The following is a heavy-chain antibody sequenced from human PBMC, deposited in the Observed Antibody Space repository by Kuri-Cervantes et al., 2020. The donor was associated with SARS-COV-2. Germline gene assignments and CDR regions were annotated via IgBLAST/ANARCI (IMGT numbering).Heavy chain of an antibody. D-gene: IGHD2-2*01. J-gene: IGHJ4*02. V-gene: IGHV1-2*02. CDR1: GYTFTDYY. CDR3: VRDLAVVAPAATDDY. Sequence: ASVKVSCKASGYTFTDYYMHWVRQAPGQGLEWMGWINPNNGATDNAQKFQGRVTMTLDTSISTAYMELSRLRSDDTAVYYCVRDLAVVAPAATDDYWGQGTLVTVSS. CDR2: INPNNGAT.